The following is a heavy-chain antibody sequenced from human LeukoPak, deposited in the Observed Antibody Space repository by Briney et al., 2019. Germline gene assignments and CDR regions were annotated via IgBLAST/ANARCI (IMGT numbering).Heavy chain of an antibody. J-gene: IGHJ4*02. CDR1: GFTVSSNY. CDR2: LYASGSA. V-gene: IGHV3-53*01. Sequence: SGGSLRLSGAASGFTVSSNYMSWVRQAPGKGLEWVSILYASGSAYYADSVKGRFTISRDNSKNTLYLQMNSLRAEDTAVYYCARVIAAAGIDYWGQGTLVTVSS. CDR3: ARVIAAAGIDY. D-gene: IGHD6-13*01.